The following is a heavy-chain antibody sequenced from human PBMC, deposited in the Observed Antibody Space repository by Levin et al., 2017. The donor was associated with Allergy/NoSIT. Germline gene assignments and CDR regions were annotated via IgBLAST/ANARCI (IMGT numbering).Heavy chain of an antibody. CDR2: IYYSGST. CDR3: ARRDGSSRQHYYYYDYMDV. CDR1: GGSISSGGYY. J-gene: IGHJ6*03. Sequence: SETLSLTCTVSGGSISSGGYYWSWIRQHPGKGLEWIGYIYYSGSTYYNPSLKSRVTISVDTSKNQFSLKLSSVTAADTAVYYCARRDGSSRQHYYYYDYMDVWGKGTTVTVSS. D-gene: IGHD6-13*01. V-gene: IGHV4-31*03.